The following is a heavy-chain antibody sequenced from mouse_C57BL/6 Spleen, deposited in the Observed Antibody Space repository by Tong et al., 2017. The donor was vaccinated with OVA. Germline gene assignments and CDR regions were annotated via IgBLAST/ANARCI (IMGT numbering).Heavy chain of an antibody. J-gene: IGHJ2*01. V-gene: IGHV1-31*01. CDR1: GYSFTGYY. Sequence: VQLQESGPELVKPGASVKISCKASGYSFTGYYMHWVKQIHVKSLEWIGRINPYNGATSYNQNFKDKASLTVDKSSSTAYMELHSLTSEDAAVYYCAMRLDYWGQGTTLTVSS. CDR3: AMRLDY. CDR2: INPYNGAT.